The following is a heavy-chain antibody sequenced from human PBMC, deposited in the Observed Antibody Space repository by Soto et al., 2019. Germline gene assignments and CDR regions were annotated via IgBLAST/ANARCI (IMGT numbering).Heavy chain of an antibody. J-gene: IGHJ6*02. CDR1: GGSFSGYY. Sequence: TLSLTCAVYGGSFSGYYWSWIRQPPGKGLEWIGEINHSGSTNYNPSLKSRVTISVDTSKNQFSLKLSSVTAADTAWYYCARARGYYESSGFSMEVWVQGT. CDR2: INHSGST. D-gene: IGHD3-22*01. V-gene: IGHV4-34*01. CDR3: ARARGYYESSGFSMEV.